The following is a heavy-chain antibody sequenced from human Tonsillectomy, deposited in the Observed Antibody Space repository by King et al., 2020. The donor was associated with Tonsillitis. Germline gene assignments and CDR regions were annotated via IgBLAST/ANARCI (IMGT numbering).Heavy chain of an antibody. D-gene: IGHD1-26*01. Sequence: VQLVESGGGLVQPGGSLRLSCAASGFTFSSYSMNWVRQAPGKGLEWVSYISSSSSTIYYADSVKGRFTISRDNAKNSLYLQMNSLRDEDTAVYYCARGRDGVGATAFDYWGQGTLVTVSS. J-gene: IGHJ4*02. CDR1: GFTFSSYS. CDR3: ARGRDGVGATAFDY. CDR2: ISSSSSTI. V-gene: IGHV3-48*02.